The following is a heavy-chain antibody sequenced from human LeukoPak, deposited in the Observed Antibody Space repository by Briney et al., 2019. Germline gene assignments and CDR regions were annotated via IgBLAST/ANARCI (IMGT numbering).Heavy chain of an antibody. D-gene: IGHD3-9*01. V-gene: IGHV3-23*01. J-gene: IGHJ4*02. CDR1: GFPFSSYA. Sequence: GGSLRLSCAASGFPFSSYAMSWVRQSPGKGLEWVSAISGGNGNTYYAYYADSVRGRFTISRDSSKNTLYLQMNSLRAEDTAVYYCAKFYDILTGYFDYWGQGTLVIVSS. CDR3: AKFYDILTGYFDY. CDR2: ISGGNGNTYYA.